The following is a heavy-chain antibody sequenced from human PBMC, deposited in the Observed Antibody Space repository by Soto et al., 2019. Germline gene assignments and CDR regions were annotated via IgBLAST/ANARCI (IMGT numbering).Heavy chain of an antibody. CDR2: ISAGGGSS. CDR1: GVTFSSYA. Sequence: EVQVLESGGGLVEPGGSLRLSCTASGVTFSSYAMSWVRQAPGKGLEWVSGISAGGGSSYYADSVKGRFTISRDNSKNTLYQQMNSLGAEDTAVYYCAKEAGADFGAYCDYWGQGTQVSVSS. J-gene: IGHJ4*02. V-gene: IGHV3-23*01. D-gene: IGHD3-10*01. CDR3: AKEAGADFGAYCDY.